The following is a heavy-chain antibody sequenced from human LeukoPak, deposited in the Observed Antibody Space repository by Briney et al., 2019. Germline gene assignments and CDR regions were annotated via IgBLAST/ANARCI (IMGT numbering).Heavy chain of an antibody. D-gene: IGHD2-15*01. CDR2: ISLDGSNK. J-gene: IGHJ4*02. CDR3: ARDRFEGRLLRGKDY. V-gene: IGHV3-30-3*01. Sequence: PGGSLRLSCAASRFTFSSYAIHWVRQAPGKGLEWVAVISLDGSNKYYADSVKGRFTISRDNSKNTLYLQMNSLRAEDTAVYYCARDRFEGRLLRGKDYWGQGTLVTVSS. CDR1: RFTFSSYA.